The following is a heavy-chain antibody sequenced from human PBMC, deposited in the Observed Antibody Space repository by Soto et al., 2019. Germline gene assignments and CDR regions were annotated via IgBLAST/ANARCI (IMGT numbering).Heavy chain of an antibody. D-gene: IGHD4-17*01. CDR3: ARGATVTQYDY. V-gene: IGHV4-61*01. CDR1: GVSVSSGSFY. J-gene: IGHJ4*02. CDR2: GSYSGTT. Sequence: QVQLQESGPGLVKPSETLSLTCTVSGVSVSSGSFYWAWIRQPPGKGLEWIGFGSYSGTTNYKPSLKRRVTISFDTSRSQISLKVSSLTAADTAVYYCARGATVTQYDYWGQGTLVTVSS.